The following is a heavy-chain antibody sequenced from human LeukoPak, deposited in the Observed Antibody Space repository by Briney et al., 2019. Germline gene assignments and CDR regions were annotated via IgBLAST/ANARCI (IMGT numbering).Heavy chain of an antibody. V-gene: IGHV1-18*01. CDR1: GGTFSSYA. Sequence: ASVKVSCKASGGTFSSYAISWVRQAPGQGLEWMGWISAYNGNTNYAQKLQGRVTMTTDTSTSTAYMELRSLRSDDTAVYYCARGDGRYSYGYSGDYWGQGTLVTVSS. J-gene: IGHJ4*02. CDR2: ISAYNGNT. CDR3: ARGDGRYSYGYSGDY. D-gene: IGHD5-18*01.